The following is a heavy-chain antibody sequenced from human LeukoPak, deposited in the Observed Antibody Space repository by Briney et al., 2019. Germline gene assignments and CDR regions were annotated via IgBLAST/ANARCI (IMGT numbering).Heavy chain of an antibody. CDR2: ISSSGFTI. Sequence: GGSLRLSCAASGFTFSSYDMNWVRQAPGKGLEWVSCISSSGFTIYYADSVKGRFTISRDNAKNSLYLQINSLRAGDTAVYYCAREVAYDYGDYWGQGTLVTVAA. CDR1: GFTFSSYD. CDR3: AREVAYDYGDY. V-gene: IGHV3-48*03. D-gene: IGHD2-8*01. J-gene: IGHJ4*02.